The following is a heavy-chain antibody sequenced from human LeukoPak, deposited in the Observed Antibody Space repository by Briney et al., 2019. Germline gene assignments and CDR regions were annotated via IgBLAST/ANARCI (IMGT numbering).Heavy chain of an antibody. CDR3: ARGHSSGSPDPFDY. D-gene: IGHD3-22*01. CDR2: IYSGGAT. J-gene: IGHJ4*02. V-gene: IGHV3-53*01. CDR1: GFTVSTNY. Sequence: GGSLRLSCAVSGFTVSTNYMSWVRQAPGKGLEWVSVIYSGGATHYADSVKGRFTISRGNSKNTLYLQMNSLRAEDTAIYYCARGHSSGSPDPFDYWGQGTLVTVSS.